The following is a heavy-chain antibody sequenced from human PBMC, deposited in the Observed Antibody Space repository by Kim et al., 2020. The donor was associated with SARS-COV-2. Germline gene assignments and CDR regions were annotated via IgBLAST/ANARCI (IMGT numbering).Heavy chain of an antibody. J-gene: IGHJ4*02. V-gene: IGHV4-34*01. D-gene: IGHD3-22*01. CDR3: ARGPIPSGHLDY. Sequence: NPYRKSRVAISVDTSKNQFSLTVNVATAADTAVYYCARGPIPSGHLDYWGQGILVTVSS.